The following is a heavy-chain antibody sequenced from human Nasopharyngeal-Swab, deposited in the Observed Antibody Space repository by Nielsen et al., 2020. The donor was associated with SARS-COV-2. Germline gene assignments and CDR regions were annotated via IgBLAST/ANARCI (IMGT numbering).Heavy chain of an antibody. CDR1: GGSISSSSYY. V-gene: IGHV4-39*07. Sequence: SETLSLTCTVSGGSISSSSYYWGWIRQPPGKGLEWIGSIYYSGSTYYNPSLKSRVTISVDTSKNQFSLKLSSVTAADTAVYYCARGIPKGWLQLLFDYWGQGTLVTVSS. CDR2: IYYSGST. D-gene: IGHD5-24*01. J-gene: IGHJ4*02. CDR3: ARGIPKGWLQLLFDY.